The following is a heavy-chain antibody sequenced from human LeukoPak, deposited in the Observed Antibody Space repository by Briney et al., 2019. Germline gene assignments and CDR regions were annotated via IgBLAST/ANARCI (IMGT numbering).Heavy chain of an antibody. D-gene: IGHD2-21*01. CDR2: MYASGST. Sequence: PSETLSLTCTVSGSTMSRYYWRWIRQPAGKGREWIGRMYASGSTSYNPSLKTRVTISMDMSENEFSLKVHSVTAADTAVYYCARGASEVSDTHIHLWGQGTLVTVSS. CDR3: ARGASEVSDTHIHL. J-gene: IGHJ5*02. V-gene: IGHV4-4*07. CDR1: GSTMSRYY.